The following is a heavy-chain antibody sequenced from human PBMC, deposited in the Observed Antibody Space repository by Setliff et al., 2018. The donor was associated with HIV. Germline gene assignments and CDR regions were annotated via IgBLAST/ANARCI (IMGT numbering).Heavy chain of an antibody. CDR3: ARLRGDTMVDY. D-gene: IGHD3-10*01. CDR2: IYTSGST. CDR1: GGSIRTNN. Sequence: KASETLSLTCTVSGGSIRTNNWGWIRQPPGKGLEWIGHIYTSGSTNYNPSLKSRVTVSVDTSKNQFSLKLTSVTAADTAVFYCARLRGDTMVDYWGQGTLVTVSS. J-gene: IGHJ4*02. V-gene: IGHV4-4*09.